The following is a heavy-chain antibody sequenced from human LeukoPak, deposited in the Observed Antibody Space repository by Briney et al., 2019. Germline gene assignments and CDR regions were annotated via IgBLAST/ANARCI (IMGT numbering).Heavy chain of an antibody. CDR2: ISSNGGST. J-gene: IGHJ3*02. Sequence: GGSLRLSCAASGFTFSSYAMHWVRQAPGKGLEYVSAISSNGGSTYYANSVKGRFTISRDNSKNTLYPQMGSLRAEDMAVYYCARKRVPAGGYSSGWYRNDGDAFDIWGQGTMVTVSS. V-gene: IGHV3-64*01. CDR1: GFTFSSYA. CDR3: ARKRVPAGGYSSGWYRNDGDAFDI. D-gene: IGHD6-19*01.